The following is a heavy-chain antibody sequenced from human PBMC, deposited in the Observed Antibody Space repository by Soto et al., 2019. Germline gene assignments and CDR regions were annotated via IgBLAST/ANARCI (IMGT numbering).Heavy chain of an antibody. V-gene: IGHV3-15*01. CDR1: GFTFSNAW. CDR2: IKSKTDGGTT. D-gene: IGHD2-21*02. Sequence: EVQLVESGGGLVKPGGSLRLSCAASGFTFSNAWMSWVRQAPGKGLEWVGRIKSKTDGGTTDYAAPVKGRSTISRDDSKNTLYLQMNSLKTEDTAVYYCTTEVVVVTAREDEYFDLWGRGTLVTVSS. CDR3: TTEVVVVTAREDEYFDL. J-gene: IGHJ2*01.